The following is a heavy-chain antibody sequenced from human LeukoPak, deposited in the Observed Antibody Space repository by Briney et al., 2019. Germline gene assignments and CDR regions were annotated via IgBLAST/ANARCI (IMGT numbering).Heavy chain of an antibody. CDR3: ARVASRRYCSGGSCYQFDY. CDR1: GGTFSSYA. V-gene: IGHV1-69*13. J-gene: IGHJ4*02. CDR2: IIPIFGTA. Sequence: SVKVSCKASGGTFSSYAISWVRQAPGQGREWMGGIIPIFGTANYAQKFQGRVTITADESTSTAYMDLSSLRSEDTAVYYCARVASRRYCSGGSCYQFDYWGQGTLVTVSS. D-gene: IGHD2-15*01.